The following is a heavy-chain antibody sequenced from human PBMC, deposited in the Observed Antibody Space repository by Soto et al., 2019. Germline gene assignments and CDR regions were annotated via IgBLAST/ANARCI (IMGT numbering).Heavy chain of an antibody. CDR2: ISGNSGSL. J-gene: IGHJ6*02. V-gene: IGHV3-9*01. Sequence: EVQLVESGGGLVQPGRSLRLSCAASGFIFDDYAMNWVRQAPGKGLEWVAVISGNSGSLGYADSVKGRFTISRDNAKNSLYLQMNRLRAEDTALYYCAKDRYSSSAYYYYGMDAWGQGTTVTVSS. CDR3: AKDRYSSSAYYYYGMDA. CDR1: GFIFDDYA. D-gene: IGHD6-6*01.